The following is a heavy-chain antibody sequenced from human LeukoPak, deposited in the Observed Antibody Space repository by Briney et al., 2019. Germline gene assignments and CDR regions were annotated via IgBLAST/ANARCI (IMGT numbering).Heavy chain of an antibody. CDR2: MNPNSGNT. CDR3: ARAKDIAGGPDY. V-gene: IGHV1-8*01. J-gene: IGHJ4*02. D-gene: IGHD5-12*01. Sequence: APVKVSCKASGYTFTSYDFNWVRQATGQGLEWMGWMNPNSGNTGYAQKFQGRVTMTRNTSISTAYMELSSLRSEDTAVYYCARAKDIAGGPDYWGQGTLVTVSS. CDR1: GYTFTSYD.